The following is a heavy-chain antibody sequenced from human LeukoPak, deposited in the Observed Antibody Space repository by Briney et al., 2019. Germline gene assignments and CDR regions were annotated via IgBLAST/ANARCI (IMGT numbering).Heavy chain of an antibody. CDR2: ISGGGGST. J-gene: IGHJ4*02. V-gene: IGHV3-23*01. CDR3: EKDRHHGNPPVDY. CDR1: GFTFSGSA. Sequence: GGSLRLSCAASGFTFSGSAMSWVRQAPGKGLEWVSGISGGGGSTHYADSVKGRFTISRDNSKNTLYLQMNSLRAEDTAVYYCEKDRHHGNPPVDYWGQGPLVTVPS. D-gene: IGHD4-23*01.